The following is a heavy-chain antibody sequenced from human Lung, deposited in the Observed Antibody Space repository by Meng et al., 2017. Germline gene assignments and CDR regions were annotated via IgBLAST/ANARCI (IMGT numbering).Heavy chain of an antibody. CDR3: ARGGVTTDD. V-gene: IGHV3-74*01. Sequence: EVQLGVSGGGLVQPGGALRLSCAASGFTFSTHWMHWVRQAPGKGLEWVSRITGDGSSTIYADSVQGRFTMSRDNAKNTLSLQMNSLRAEDTAVYYCARGGVTTDDWGQGTLVTVSS. J-gene: IGHJ4*02. D-gene: IGHD4-17*01. CDR2: ITGDGSST. CDR1: GFTFSTHW.